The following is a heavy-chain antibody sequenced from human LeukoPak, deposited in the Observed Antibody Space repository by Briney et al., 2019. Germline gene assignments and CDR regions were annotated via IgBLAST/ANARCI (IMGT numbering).Heavy chain of an antibody. J-gene: IGHJ4*02. D-gene: IGHD3-16*02. CDR1: GGSFNNYF. CDR2: INHSGST. Sequence: PSETLSLTCAVYGGSFNNYFWNWIRQPPGKGLEWIGEINHSGSTKYNPSLKSRVTISVDTSTNQFSLKLNSVTAADTATYYCAREGRYSYPYYFDSWGQGTLVTASS. CDR3: AREGRYSYPYYFDS. V-gene: IGHV4-34*01.